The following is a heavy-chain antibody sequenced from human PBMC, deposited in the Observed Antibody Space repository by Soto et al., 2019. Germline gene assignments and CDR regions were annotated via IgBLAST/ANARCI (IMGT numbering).Heavy chain of an antibody. CDR3: ATAPGSGIVVIRYFQH. CDR1: GFTFSNYG. V-gene: IGHV3-33*01. CDR2: IWYDGSNK. D-gene: IGHD3-22*01. Sequence: GGSLRLSCAASGFTFSNYGMHWVRQAPGKGLEWVAVIWYDGSNKYYADSVKGRFTISRDNSKNTLYLQMNSLRAEDTAVYYCATAPGSGIVVIRYFQHWGQGTLVTVSS. J-gene: IGHJ1*01.